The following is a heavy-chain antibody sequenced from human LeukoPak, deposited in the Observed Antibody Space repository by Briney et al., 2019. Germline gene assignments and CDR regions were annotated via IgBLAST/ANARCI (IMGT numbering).Heavy chain of an antibody. CDR2: IYYSGST. Sequence: PSETLSLTCTVSGGSISSYYWGWIRQPPGKGLEWIGYIYYSGSTNYNPSLKSRGTISVDTSKNQFSLKLSSVTAADTAVYYCARDLLSYGMDVWGQGTTVTVSS. CDR1: GGSISSYY. D-gene: IGHD3-9*01. J-gene: IGHJ6*02. V-gene: IGHV4-59*01. CDR3: ARDLLSYGMDV.